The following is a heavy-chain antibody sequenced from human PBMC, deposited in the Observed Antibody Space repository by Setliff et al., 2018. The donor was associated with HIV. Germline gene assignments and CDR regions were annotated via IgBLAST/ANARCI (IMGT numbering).Heavy chain of an antibody. V-gene: IGHV3-7*03. CDR1: GFTFTNYW. D-gene: IGHD6-19*01. Sequence: PGGSLRLSCAASGFTFTNYWMAWIRQAPGRGLEWAAIISNDGGREYYVDSVEGRFTISRDNAKNSLYLQMNSLRAEDTAVYYCANMQWASNAWYSFDYWGQGALVTVSS. CDR3: ANMQWASNAWYSFDY. J-gene: IGHJ4*02. CDR2: ISNDGGRE.